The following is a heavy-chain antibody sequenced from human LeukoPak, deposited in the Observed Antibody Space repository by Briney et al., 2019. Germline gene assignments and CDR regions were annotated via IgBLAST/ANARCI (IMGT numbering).Heavy chain of an antibody. Sequence: SETLSLTCAVYGGSFSGYYWSWIRQPPGKGLEWIGEINHSGSTNYNPSLKSRVTIPVDTSKNQFSLKLSSVTAADTAVYYCARVATVTSSISSSSWLGDYMDVWGKGTTVTVSS. CDR1: GGSFSGYY. J-gene: IGHJ6*03. CDR2: INHSGST. V-gene: IGHV4-34*01. D-gene: IGHD6-13*01. CDR3: ARVATVTSSISSSSWLGDYMDV.